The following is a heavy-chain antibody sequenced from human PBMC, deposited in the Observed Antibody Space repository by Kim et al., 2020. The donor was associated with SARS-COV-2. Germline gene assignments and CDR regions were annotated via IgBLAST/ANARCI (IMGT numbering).Heavy chain of an antibody. CDR3: ARGGDYYDSSGRDYYYYGMDV. CDR1: GGSISSGGYY. J-gene: IGHJ6*02. CDR2: IYYSGST. V-gene: IGHV4-31*03. Sequence: SETLSLTCTVSGGSISSGGYYWSWIRQHPGKGLEWIGYIYYSGSTYYNPSLKSRVTISVDTSKNQFSLKLSSVTAADTAVYYCARGGDYYDSSGRDYYYYGMDVWGQGTTVTVSS. D-gene: IGHD3-22*01.